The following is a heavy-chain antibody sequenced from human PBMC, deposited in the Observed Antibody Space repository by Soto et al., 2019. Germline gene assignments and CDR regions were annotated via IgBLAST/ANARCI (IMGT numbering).Heavy chain of an antibody. CDR2: ISGSGGST. D-gene: IGHD5-18*01. J-gene: IGHJ5*02. V-gene: IGHV3-23*01. CDR3: AKVQGYSYETKWFDP. Sequence: GGSLRLSCAASGFTFSSYAMSWVRQAPGKGLEWVSAISGSGGSTYYADSVKGRFTISRDNSKNTLYLQMNSLRAEDTAVYYCAKVQGYSYETKWFDPRGQGTLVTVSS. CDR1: GFTFSSYA.